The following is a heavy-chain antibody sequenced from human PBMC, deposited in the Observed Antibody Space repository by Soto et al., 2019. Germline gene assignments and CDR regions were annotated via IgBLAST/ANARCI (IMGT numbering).Heavy chain of an antibody. J-gene: IGHJ3*02. CDR2: INAGNGNT. CDR1: GYTFTSYA. D-gene: IGHD1-26*01. Sequence: AASVKVSCKASGYTFTSYAMHWVRQAPGQRLEWMGWINAGNGNTKYSQKFQGRVTITRDTSASTAYMELSSLRSEDTAVYYCARPLPVELREAKVDAYDIWSRGTMVTVSS. CDR3: ARPLPVELREAKVDAYDI. V-gene: IGHV1-3*01.